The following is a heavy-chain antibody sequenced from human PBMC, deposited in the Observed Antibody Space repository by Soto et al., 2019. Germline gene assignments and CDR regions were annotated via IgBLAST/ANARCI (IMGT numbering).Heavy chain of an antibody. V-gene: IGHV3-9*01. Sequence: VQLVDSGGGLVQPRRSLRLSCAASGFTFDIYAMHWVRQAPGKGLEWVSSISWNSGTRGYADSVKGRFTISRDNAKNSLYLQMDSLRTEDTAFYYCAKELGGYSYGYELDHWGQGTLVAVSS. CDR3: AKELGGYSYGYELDH. D-gene: IGHD5-18*01. CDR2: ISWNSGTR. J-gene: IGHJ4*02. CDR1: GFTFDIYA.